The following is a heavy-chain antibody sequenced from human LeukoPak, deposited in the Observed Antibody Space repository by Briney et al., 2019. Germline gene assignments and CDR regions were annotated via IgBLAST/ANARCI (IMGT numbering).Heavy chain of an antibody. D-gene: IGHD2-2*01. V-gene: IGHV3-20*04. Sequence: GGSLRLSCAASGFTLDDYGMSWVRQAPGKGLEWVSGINWNGGSTGYADSVKGRLTISRDNAKNSLYLQMNSLRAEDTALYYCAVYCSRTTCRFDYWGQGTLVTVSS. J-gene: IGHJ4*02. CDR3: AVYCSRTTCRFDY. CDR2: INWNGGST. CDR1: GFTLDDYG.